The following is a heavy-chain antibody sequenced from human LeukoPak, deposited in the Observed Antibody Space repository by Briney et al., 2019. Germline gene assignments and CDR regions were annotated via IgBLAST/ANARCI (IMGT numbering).Heavy chain of an antibody. D-gene: IGHD6-19*01. V-gene: IGHV1-58*02. CDR1: GFTFTSSA. Sequence: SVKVSCKASGFTFTSSAMQWVRQARGQRLEWIGWIVVGSGNTNYAQKFQERVTITRDMSTSTAYMELSSLRSEDTAVYYCAADPKGSSGWYMGNWFDPWGQGTLVTVSS. CDR2: IVVGSGNT. J-gene: IGHJ5*02. CDR3: AADPKGSSGWYMGNWFDP.